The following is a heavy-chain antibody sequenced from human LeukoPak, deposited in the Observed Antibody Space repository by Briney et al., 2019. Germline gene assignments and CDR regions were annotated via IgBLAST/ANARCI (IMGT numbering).Heavy chain of an antibody. CDR2: IYYSGST. J-gene: IGHJ6*02. CDR3: ARVPSVVVADYYYYYGMDV. V-gene: IGHV4-59*01. CDR1: GGSISSYY. D-gene: IGHD2-15*01. Sequence: SETLSLTCTVSGGSISSYYWSWIRQPPGKGLGWIGYIYYSGSTNYNPSLKSRVTISVDTSKNQFSLKLSSVTAADTAVYYCARVPSVVVADYYYYYGMDVWGQGTTVTVSS.